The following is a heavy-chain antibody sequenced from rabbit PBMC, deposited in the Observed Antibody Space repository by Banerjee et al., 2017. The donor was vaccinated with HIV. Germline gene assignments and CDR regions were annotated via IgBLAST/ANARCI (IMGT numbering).Heavy chain of an antibody. D-gene: IGHD4-2*01. V-gene: IGHV1S40*01. Sequence: QSLEESGGDLVKPGASLTLTCTASGFSFSSNAMCWVRQAPGEGLEWIGCIYTGSGSTYYASWAKGRFTVSKTSSTTVTLQMTSLTDADTATYFCAREVAGSEPFNLWGPGTLVTVS. CDR2: IYTGSGST. CDR3: AREVAGSEPFNL. CDR1: GFSFSSNA. J-gene: IGHJ4*01.